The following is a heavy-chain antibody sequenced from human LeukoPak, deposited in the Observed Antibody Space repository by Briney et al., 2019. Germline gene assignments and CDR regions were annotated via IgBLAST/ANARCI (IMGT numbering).Heavy chain of an antibody. Sequence: GGSLRLSCAASGFTLSSYAMSWVRQAPGKGLEWVSAISGSGGSTYYADSVKGRFTISRDNSKNTLYLQMNSLRAEDTAVYYCAKVPLLWFGESHFDYWGQGTLVTVSS. CDR3: AKVPLLWFGESHFDY. CDR1: GFTLSSYA. V-gene: IGHV3-23*01. J-gene: IGHJ4*02. D-gene: IGHD3-10*01. CDR2: ISGSGGST.